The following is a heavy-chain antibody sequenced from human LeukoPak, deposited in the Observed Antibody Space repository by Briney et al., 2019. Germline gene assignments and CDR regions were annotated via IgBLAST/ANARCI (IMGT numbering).Heavy chain of an antibody. V-gene: IGHV4-34*01. CDR1: GESLSKYY. D-gene: IGHD1-26*01. CDR2: INHRGST. Sequence: SETLSLTCAVYGESLSKYYWTWIRQSPGKGLEWIGEINHRGSTNLNPSLKSRVTLSVDTSKHQFSLKLTSVTAVDAAVYYCASSVGSTDYWGQGTLVTVSS. J-gene: IGHJ4*02. CDR3: ASSVGSTDY.